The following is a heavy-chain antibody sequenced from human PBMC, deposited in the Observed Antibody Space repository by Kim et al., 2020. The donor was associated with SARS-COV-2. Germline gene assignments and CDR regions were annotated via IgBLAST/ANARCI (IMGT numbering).Heavy chain of an antibody. D-gene: IGHD6-6*01. J-gene: IGHJ4*02. CDR1: GGSFSGYY. Sequence: SETLSLTCAVYGGSFSGYYWSWIRQPPGKGLEWIGEINHSGSTNYNPSLKSRVTISVDTSKNQFSLKLSSVTAADTAVYYCARVASRYSSSSWGQGTLVTVSS. CDR3: ARVASRYSSSS. CDR2: INHSGST. V-gene: IGHV4-34*01.